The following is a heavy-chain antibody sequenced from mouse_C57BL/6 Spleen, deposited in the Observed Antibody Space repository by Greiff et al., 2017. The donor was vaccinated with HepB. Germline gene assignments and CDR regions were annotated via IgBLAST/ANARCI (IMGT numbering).Heavy chain of an antibody. CDR1: GYTFTSYW. Sequence: QVQLQQPGAELVKPGASVKLSCKASGYTFTSYWMQWVKQRPGQGLEWIGEIDPSDSYTNYNQKFKGKATLTVDTSSSTAYMQLSSLTSEDSAVYYCARSVDDGYRYYFEYWGQGTTLTVAS. D-gene: IGHD2-3*01. CDR3: ARSVDDGYRYYFEY. J-gene: IGHJ2*01. V-gene: IGHV1-50*01. CDR2: IDPSDSYT.